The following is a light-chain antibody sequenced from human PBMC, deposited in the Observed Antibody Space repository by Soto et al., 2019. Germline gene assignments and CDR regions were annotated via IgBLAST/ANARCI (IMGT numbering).Light chain of an antibody. V-gene: IGKV4-1*01. CDR2: WAS. J-gene: IGKJ5*01. Sequence: DFVMTQSLDSLAVSLGERATINCKSSQSVLSTSNNKNYLAWFQQIPGQPPKLVIYWASVRASGVPDRFSGSGSGTDFTLTISSLQAEDVAVYYCQQYHSDPITFGQGTRLEI. CDR1: QSVLSTSNNKNY. CDR3: QQYHSDPIT.